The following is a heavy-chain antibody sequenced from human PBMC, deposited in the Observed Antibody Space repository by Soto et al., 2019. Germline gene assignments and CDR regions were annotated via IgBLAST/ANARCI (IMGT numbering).Heavy chain of an antibody. V-gene: IGHV1-46*01. CDR1: GYTFTSYY. CDR2: INPSGGST. Sequence: ASVKVSCKASGYTFTSYYMHWVRQAPGQGLEWMGIINPSGGSTSYAQKFQGRVTMTRDTSTSTVYMELSSLRSEDTAVYYCAAEEQLVLRPTWFDPSREGALVSVSS. J-gene: IGHJ5*02. CDR3: AAEEQLVLRPTWFDP. D-gene: IGHD6-13*01.